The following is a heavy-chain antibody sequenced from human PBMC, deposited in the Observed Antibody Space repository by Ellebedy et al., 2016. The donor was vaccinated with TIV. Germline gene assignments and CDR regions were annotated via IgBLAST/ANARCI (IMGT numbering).Heavy chain of an antibody. J-gene: IGHJ2*01. D-gene: IGHD1-1*01. CDR3: AREGSTWGGDWNEWYFDL. Sequence: PGGSLRLSCAASGFTFSNSDMHWVRQAPGKGLEWVSAIGTGGDTYYPDSVKGRFTISRENAKNSLYLQMNSLRAGDTAVYYCAREGSTWGGDWNEWYFDLWGRGTLVTVSS. V-gene: IGHV3-13*01. CDR2: IGTGGDT. CDR1: GFTFSNSD.